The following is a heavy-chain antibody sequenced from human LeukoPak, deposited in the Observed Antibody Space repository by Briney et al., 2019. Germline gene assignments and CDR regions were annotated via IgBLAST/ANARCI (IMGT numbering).Heavy chain of an antibody. V-gene: IGHV3-74*01. CDR1: GFTFSSYW. Sequence: GGSLRLSCTASGFTFSSYWMHWVRQAPGKGLVWVSRINSDGGSTSYADSVKGRFTISRDNSKNTLYLQMNSLRAEDTAVYYCARTIVDYGDYMDAFDIWGQGTMVTVSS. J-gene: IGHJ3*02. CDR3: ARTIVDYGDYMDAFDI. D-gene: IGHD4-17*01. CDR2: INSDGGST.